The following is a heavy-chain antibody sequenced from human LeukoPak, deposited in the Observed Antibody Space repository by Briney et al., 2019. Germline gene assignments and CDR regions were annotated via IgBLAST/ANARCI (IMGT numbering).Heavy chain of an antibody. CDR3: ARDHSGYQGGFYFDY. J-gene: IGHJ4*02. Sequence: PSETLSLTCIVSGGSISNHYWSWIRQPPGKGLEWIAYIYDGGSTNYSPSLKSRVTISVDAPNNQFFLKLNSVTAADTAVYYCARDHSGYQGGFYFDYWGPGTVVTVSS. D-gene: IGHD5-12*01. CDR2: IYDGGST. V-gene: IGHV4-59*11. CDR1: GGSISNHY.